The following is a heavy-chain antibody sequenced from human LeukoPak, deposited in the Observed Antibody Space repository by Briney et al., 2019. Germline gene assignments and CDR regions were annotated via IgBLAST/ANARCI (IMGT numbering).Heavy chain of an antibody. D-gene: IGHD3-3*01. J-gene: IGHJ3*02. CDR3: AEGIWSGYYWNI. CDR1: GGTFSSYA. CDR2: IIPIFGTA. V-gene: IGHV1-69*05. Sequence: GASVKVSCKASGGTFSSYAISWVRQAPGQGLEWLGGIIPIFGTANYAQKFQGRVTITTDESTSTAYMELSSLRSEDTAVYYCAEGIWSGYYWNIWGQGTMVTVSS.